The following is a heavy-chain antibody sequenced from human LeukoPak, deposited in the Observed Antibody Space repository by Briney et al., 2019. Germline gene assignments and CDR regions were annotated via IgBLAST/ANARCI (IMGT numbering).Heavy chain of an antibody. J-gene: IGHJ4*01. CDR1: GFTFSSYG. Sequence: GGSLRLSCAASGFTFSSYGIHWVRQAPGKGLEWVAFIRYDGSNKYYADSVKGRFTISRDNSKNTLCLQMNSLRAEDTAVYYCAKDRLSSGYYFDYWGQGTLVTVSS. V-gene: IGHV3-30*02. CDR2: IRYDGSNK. CDR3: AKDRLSSGYYFDY. D-gene: IGHD3-22*01.